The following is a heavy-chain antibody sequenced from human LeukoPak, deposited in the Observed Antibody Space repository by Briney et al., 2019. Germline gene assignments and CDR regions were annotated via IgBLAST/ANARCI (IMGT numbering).Heavy chain of an antibody. J-gene: IGHJ5*02. CDR3: ARDSGFLEWLFTVDS. Sequence: HPGGSLRLSCAASGFTFSGHAMHWVRQAPGKGLEWVAVISFDENNKYYADSVKGRFTISRDSSKNTLSLQINSLRVDDTAIYYCARDSGFLEWLFTVDSWGQGTLVTVSS. D-gene: IGHD3-3*01. V-gene: IGHV3-30*04. CDR2: ISFDENNK. CDR1: GFTFSGHA.